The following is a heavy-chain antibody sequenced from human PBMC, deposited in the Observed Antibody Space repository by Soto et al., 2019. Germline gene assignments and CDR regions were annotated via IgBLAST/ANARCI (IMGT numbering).Heavy chain of an antibody. D-gene: IGHD6-25*01. V-gene: IGHV3-74*01. CDR2: INSDGSST. CDR3: AKFFVETGGSSGWPWSFHF. Sequence: GGSLRLSCAASGFTFSSYWMHWVRQAPGKGLVWVSRINSDGSSTSYADSVKGRFTISRDNAKNTLYLQMNSLRAEDTAIYYCAKFFVETGGSSGWPWSFHFWGQGTLVTVSS. J-gene: IGHJ4*02. CDR1: GFTFSSYW.